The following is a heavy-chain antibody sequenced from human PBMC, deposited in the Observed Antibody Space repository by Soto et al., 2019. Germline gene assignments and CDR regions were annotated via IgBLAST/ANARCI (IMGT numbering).Heavy chain of an antibody. CDR1: GYTFTSYG. J-gene: IGHJ6*02. CDR3: SRVIYHDFHGCMDV. D-gene: IGHD3-3*01. V-gene: IGHV1-18*04. CDR2: ISAYNGNT. Sequence: ASVKVSCKASGYTFTSYGISWVRQAPGQGLEWMGWISAYNGNTNYAQKRQGRVTMTTDTSSSTAYMELRSLRSDETALYYCSRVIYHDFHGCMDVWGQGTTVTVSS.